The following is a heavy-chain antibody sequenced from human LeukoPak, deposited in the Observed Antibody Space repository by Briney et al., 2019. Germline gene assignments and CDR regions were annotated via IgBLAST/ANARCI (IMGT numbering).Heavy chain of an antibody. D-gene: IGHD3-22*01. CDR2: IYHSGST. V-gene: IGHV4-30-2*01. Sequence: SETLSLTCTVSGGSISSGGYYWSWIRQPPGKGLEWIGYIYHSGSTYYNPSLKSRVTISVDRSKNQFSLKLSSVTAADTAVYYCARLRLRYDSNGYSTSYEAADIWGQGTVVTVSS. CDR1: GGSISSGGYY. J-gene: IGHJ3*02. CDR3: ARLRLRYDSNGYSTSYEAADI.